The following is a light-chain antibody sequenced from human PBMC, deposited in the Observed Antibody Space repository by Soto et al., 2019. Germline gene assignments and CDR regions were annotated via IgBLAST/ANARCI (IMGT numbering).Light chain of an antibody. V-gene: IGKV1-39*02. CDR2: SAS. CDR1: RSISNH. Sequence: DIKMTQSPSFLSASVEDRVIITCRASRSISNHLNWYQQKPGKAPKLLIYSASNLQSGVPSRFSGSGSGTDFTLTISSLEPEDFAVYYCQQRTNWLTFGGGTKV. J-gene: IGKJ4*01. CDR3: QQRTNWLT.